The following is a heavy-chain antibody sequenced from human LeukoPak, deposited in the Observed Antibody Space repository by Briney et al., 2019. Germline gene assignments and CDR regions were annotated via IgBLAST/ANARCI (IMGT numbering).Heavy chain of an antibody. V-gene: IGHV4-39*01. J-gene: IGHJ5*02. Sequence: SETLSLTCTVSGGSISSYYWSWIRQPPGKGLEWIGSIYYSGSTYYNPSLKSRVTISVDTSKNQFSLKLSSVTAADTAVYYCARRVVVVAANNWFDPWGQGTLVTVSS. D-gene: IGHD2-15*01. CDR1: GGSISSYY. CDR3: ARRVVVVAANNWFDP. CDR2: IYYSGST.